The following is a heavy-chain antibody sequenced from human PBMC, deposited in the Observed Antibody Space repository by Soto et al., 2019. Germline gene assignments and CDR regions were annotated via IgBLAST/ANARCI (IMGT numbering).Heavy chain of an antibody. CDR2: ISAYNGNT. J-gene: IGHJ4*02. D-gene: IGHD2-2*01. Sequence: ASVKVSCKASGYTFTSYGISWVRQAPGQGLEWMGWISAYNGNTNYAQKLQGRVTMTTDTSTSTAYMELRSLRSDDTAVYYCASAPYCSSTSCWEGTEYYFDYWGQGTLVTVSS. CDR1: GYTFTSYG. V-gene: IGHV1-18*01. CDR3: ASAPYCSSTSCWEGTEYYFDY.